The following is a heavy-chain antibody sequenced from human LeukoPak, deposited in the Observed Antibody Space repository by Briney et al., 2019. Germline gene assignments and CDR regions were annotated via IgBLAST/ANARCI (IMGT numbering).Heavy chain of an antibody. CDR3: SLVVVAATDFDY. CDR2: IIPILGIA. D-gene: IGHD2-15*01. V-gene: IGHV1-69*04. CDR1: GYTFTSYD. Sequence: ASVKVSCKASGYTFTSYDINWVRQAPGQGLEWMGRIIPILGIANYAQRFQGRVTITADKSTSTAYMELSSLRSEDTAVYYCSLVVVAATDFDYWGQGTLVTVSS. J-gene: IGHJ4*02.